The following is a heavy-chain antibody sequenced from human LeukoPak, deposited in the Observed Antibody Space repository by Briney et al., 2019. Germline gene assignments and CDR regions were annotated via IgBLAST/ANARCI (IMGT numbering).Heavy chain of an antibody. V-gene: IGHV3-30*04. CDR3: AKDRVRWELRSYFDY. J-gene: IGHJ4*02. CDR1: GFTFSSYA. D-gene: IGHD2-15*01. Sequence: PGRSLRLSCAASGFTFSSYAMHWVRQAPGKGLEWVAVISYDGSNKYYADSVKGRFTISRDNSKNTLYLQMNSLRAEDTAVYYCAKDRVRWELRSYFDYWGQGTLVTVSS. CDR2: ISYDGSNK.